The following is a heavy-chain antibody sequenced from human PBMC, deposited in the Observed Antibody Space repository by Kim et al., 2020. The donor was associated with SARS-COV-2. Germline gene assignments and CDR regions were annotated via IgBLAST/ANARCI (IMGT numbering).Heavy chain of an antibody. CDR3: VREGGYVDSIMVYSPD. CDR2: LFYSGIT. V-gene: IGHV4-39*07. D-gene: IGHD5-18*01. J-gene: IGHJ4*02. CDR1: GGSISTYNSY. Sequence: SETLSLTCTVSGGSISTYNSYWGWIRQPPGKGLEWIGTLFYSGITFYNPSLKSRVTISVDTSKNQFSLKLNSVTAADTAVYYCVREGGYVDSIMVYSPDWGQGTLVTVSS.